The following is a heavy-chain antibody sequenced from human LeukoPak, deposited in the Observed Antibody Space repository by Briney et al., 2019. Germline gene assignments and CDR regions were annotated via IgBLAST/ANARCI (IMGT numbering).Heavy chain of an antibody. J-gene: IGHJ4*02. CDR2: INHSGST. CDR3: ARLAPIQLWLYDY. D-gene: IGHD5-18*01. V-gene: IGHV4-34*01. CDR1: GGSFSGYY. Sequence: PSETLSLTCAVYGGSFSGYYWSWIRQPPGKGLEWIGEINHSGSTNYNPSLKSRVTISVDTSKNQFSLKLSSVTAADTAVYYCARLAPIQLWLYDYWGQGTLVTVSS.